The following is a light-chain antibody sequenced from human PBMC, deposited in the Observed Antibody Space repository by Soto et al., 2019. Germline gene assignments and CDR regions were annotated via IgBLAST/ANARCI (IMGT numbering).Light chain of an antibody. J-gene: IGKJ1*01. CDR3: QDYNSYSGT. V-gene: IGKV1-5*01. CDR1: HNIETS. CDR2: DVS. Sequence: DIKMTQSPSTLSASVGDRVTITCRASHNIETSLAWYQQKPGKAPKLLLYDVSSLESGVPSRFSGSGSGTEFTLTISSLQPDDFATYYCQDYNSYSGTFGQATKVDI.